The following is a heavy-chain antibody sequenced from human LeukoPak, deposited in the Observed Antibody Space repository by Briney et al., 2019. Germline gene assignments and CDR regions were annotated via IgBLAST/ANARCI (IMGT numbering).Heavy chain of an antibody. D-gene: IGHD6-6*01. J-gene: IGHJ4*02. V-gene: IGHV4-61*08. CDR3: ARHRAYSSSSPFDY. CDR1: GGSISSGGYS. CDR2: IYYTGST. Sequence: PETLSLTCGVSGGSISSGGYSCSWIRQPPGKGLEWIGYIYYTGSTNYNPSLKSRVTMFVDMSKNQFSLRLSSVTAADTAVYYCARHRAYSSSSPFDYWGQGTLVTVSS.